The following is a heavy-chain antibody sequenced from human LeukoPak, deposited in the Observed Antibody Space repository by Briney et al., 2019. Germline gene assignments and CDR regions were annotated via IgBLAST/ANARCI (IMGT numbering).Heavy chain of an antibody. J-gene: IGHJ4*02. Sequence: TGGSLRLSCAASGFTFSNYWMSWVRQAPGKGLEWVSVIYSGDSTYYADSVKGRFTISRDNSKNTLYLQMNSLRAEDTAVYYCARPFGELPLYWGQGTLVTVSS. D-gene: IGHD3-10*01. CDR2: IYSGDST. CDR1: GFTFSNYW. V-gene: IGHV3-53*01. CDR3: ARPFGELPLY.